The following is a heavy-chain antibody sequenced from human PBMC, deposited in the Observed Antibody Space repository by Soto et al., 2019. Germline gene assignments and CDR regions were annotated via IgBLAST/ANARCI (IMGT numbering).Heavy chain of an antibody. CDR2: TYYRSKWYN. Sequence: SQTLSLTCAISGDSVSSNSAAWNWIRQSPSRGLEWLRRTYYRSKWYNDYAVSVKSRITINPDTSKNQFSLQLNSVTPEDTAVYYCARDWVVGDSSGYYYDYYYGMDVWGQGTTVTVSS. CDR3: ARDWVVGDSSGYYYDYYYGMDV. CDR1: GDSVSSNSAA. V-gene: IGHV6-1*01. J-gene: IGHJ6*02. D-gene: IGHD3-22*01.